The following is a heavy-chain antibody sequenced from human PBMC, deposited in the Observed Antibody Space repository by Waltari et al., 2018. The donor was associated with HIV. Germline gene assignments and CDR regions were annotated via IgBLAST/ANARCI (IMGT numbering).Heavy chain of an antibody. CDR3: AREALYDSSGYYFDY. Sequence: EVQLVESGGGLVQPGGSLRLSCAASGFTFNKYWMTWVRQAPGKGLGWVARIKKDESEKYYVDSLKGRFTISRDNAKNSLFLQMNSLRVEDTAVYYCAREALYDSSGYYFDYWGQGTLVTVSS. J-gene: IGHJ4*02. V-gene: IGHV3-7*01. CDR2: IKKDESEK. CDR1: GFTFNKYW. D-gene: IGHD3-22*01.